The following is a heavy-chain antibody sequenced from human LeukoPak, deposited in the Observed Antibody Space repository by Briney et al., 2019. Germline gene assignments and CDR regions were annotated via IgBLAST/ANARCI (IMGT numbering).Heavy chain of an antibody. V-gene: IGHV5-51*01. D-gene: IGHD5-12*01. CDR2: IYPRDSDT. CDR3: ARRQYSGYDFDF. J-gene: IGHJ4*02. Sequence: NRGESLKISCKGSGYIFTNYWIGWVRQMPGKGLEWMGIIYPRDSDTRYSPSFQGQVTVSADKSISTAYLQWSSLEASDTAMYYCARRQYSGYDFDFWGQGTLVTVSS. CDR1: GYIFTNYW.